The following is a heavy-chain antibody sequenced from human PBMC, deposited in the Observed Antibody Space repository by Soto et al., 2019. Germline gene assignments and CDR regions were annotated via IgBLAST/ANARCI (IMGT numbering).Heavy chain of an antibody. CDR1: GFTFSSYS. CDR3: ARSGRSNSYNWFDP. Sequence: ESGGGLVKPGGSLRLSCAASGFTFSSYSMNWVRQAPGKGLEWVSSISSSSSYIYYADSVKGRFTISRDNAKNSLYLQMNSLRAEDTAVYYCARSGRSNSYNWFDPWGQGTLVTVSS. D-gene: IGHD4-4*01. J-gene: IGHJ5*02. V-gene: IGHV3-21*01. CDR2: ISSSSSYI.